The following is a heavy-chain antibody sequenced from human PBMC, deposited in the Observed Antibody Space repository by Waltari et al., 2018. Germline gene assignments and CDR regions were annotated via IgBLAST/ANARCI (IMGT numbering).Heavy chain of an antibody. D-gene: IGHD2-15*01. Sequence: QLQLQESGPGLVKPSGTLSLTCAVSGDSMSSTDWWSWVRQPPGKGLEWVGQVQRSGRTNFNPSFASRVTMSFDTYNNQFSLKVTSVTAADSAVYYCARDRGRGIYLDSWGPGTLVTVS. CDR2: VQRSGRT. V-gene: IGHV4-4*02. CDR1: GDSMSSTDW. CDR3: ARDRGRGIYLDS. J-gene: IGHJ4*02.